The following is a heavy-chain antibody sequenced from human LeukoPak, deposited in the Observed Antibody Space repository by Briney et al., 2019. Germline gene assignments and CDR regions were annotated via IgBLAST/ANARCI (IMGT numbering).Heavy chain of an antibody. V-gene: IGHV1-24*01. CDR2: FDPEDGET. CDR3: ATASGVSYSVNFDY. CDR1: GYTLTELS. Sequence: ASVKVSCKVSGYTLTELSMHWVRQAPGKGLEWMGGFDPEDGETIYAQRFQGRVTMTEDTSTDTAYMELSSLRSEDTAVYYCATASGVSYSVNFDYWGQGTLVTVSS. J-gene: IGHJ4*02. D-gene: IGHD1-26*01.